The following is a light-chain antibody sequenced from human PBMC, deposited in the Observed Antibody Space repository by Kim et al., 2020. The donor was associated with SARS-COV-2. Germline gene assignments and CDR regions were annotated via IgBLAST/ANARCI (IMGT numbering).Light chain of an antibody. J-gene: IGKJ4*01. CDR3: QQCDNLPLT. Sequence: CVGDRVTSACQGSQDVTNYLNWDQQKPGRAPKLRSYDASNGEAGVPSRFSGSGSGTDFTFTISSLQPEDIATYYCQQCDNLPLTFGGGTKVDIK. V-gene: IGKV1-33*01. CDR1: QDVTNY. CDR2: DAS.